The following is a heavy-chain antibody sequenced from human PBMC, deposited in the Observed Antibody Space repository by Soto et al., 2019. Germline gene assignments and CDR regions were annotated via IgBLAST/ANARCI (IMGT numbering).Heavy chain of an antibody. Sequence: QVQLQESGPGLVKPSGTLSLSCAVSGGSISSSHWWTWVRQPPGKGLEWIGEIYHSGSTNYNPSLKSRVTISVDPSRNQFSLNLRSVTAADTAVYYCASSGGGEDYWGQGILVTVSS. CDR3: ASSGGGEDY. D-gene: IGHD3-16*01. CDR1: GGSISSSHW. CDR2: IYHSGST. J-gene: IGHJ4*02. V-gene: IGHV4-4*02.